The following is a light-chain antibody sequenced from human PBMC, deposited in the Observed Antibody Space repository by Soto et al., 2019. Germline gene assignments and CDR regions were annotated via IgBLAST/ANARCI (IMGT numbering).Light chain of an antibody. V-gene: IGKV3-20*01. Sequence: EIVLTQSPGTLSLSPGERATLSCRASQSVSSNYLAWYQQKPGQAPRLLIYGASTRATGIPDRFSGSGSATDFTLTISRLETEDFAVYYCQQYGSSPRTFGQGTKVEIK. CDR2: GAS. CDR1: QSVSSNY. J-gene: IGKJ1*01. CDR3: QQYGSSPRT.